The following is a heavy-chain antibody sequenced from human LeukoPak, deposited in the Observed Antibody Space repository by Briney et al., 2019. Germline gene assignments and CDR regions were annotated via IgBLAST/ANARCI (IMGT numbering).Heavy chain of an antibody. V-gene: IGHV3-49*03. J-gene: IGHJ4*02. Sequence: PGGSLSLSCTASGFTFGDYAMSWIRQAPGKGLEWVGFIRSKAYGETADYAASVKGRFTISRDDSKAIAYLQMNSLKTEDTAVYHCTRDRGAYNLYDYWGQGTLVTVSS. CDR1: GFTFGDYA. CDR2: IRSKAYGETA. D-gene: IGHD1-1*01. CDR3: TRDRGAYNLYDY.